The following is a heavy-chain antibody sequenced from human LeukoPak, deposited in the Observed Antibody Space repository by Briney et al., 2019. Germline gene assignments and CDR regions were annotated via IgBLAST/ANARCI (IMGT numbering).Heavy chain of an antibody. D-gene: IGHD3-16*01. CDR2: VDPEDGEI. Sequence: ASVKVSCKVSGDTLTELSMHWVPEAPGKGLERRGGVDPEDGEIIYAQKFQGRVTMTEDTSTDTAYMDLSSLRSEDTAVYYCAIDVGELLTFWGQGTLVTVSS. J-gene: IGHJ4*02. V-gene: IGHV1-24*01. CDR1: GDTLTELS. CDR3: AIDVGELLTF.